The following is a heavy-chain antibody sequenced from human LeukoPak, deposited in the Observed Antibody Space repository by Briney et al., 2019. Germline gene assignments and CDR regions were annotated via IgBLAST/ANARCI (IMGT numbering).Heavy chain of an antibody. CDR2: ISSSGSTI. D-gene: IGHD6-13*01. Sequence: GGSLRLSCAASGFTFSSYEMNWVRQAPGKELEWVSYISSSGSTIYYADSVKGRFTISRDNAKNSLYLQMNSLRAEDTAVYYCARELQDGYSSSWYDYWGQGTLVTVSS. V-gene: IGHV3-48*03. J-gene: IGHJ4*02. CDR1: GFTFSSYE. CDR3: ARELQDGYSSSWYDY.